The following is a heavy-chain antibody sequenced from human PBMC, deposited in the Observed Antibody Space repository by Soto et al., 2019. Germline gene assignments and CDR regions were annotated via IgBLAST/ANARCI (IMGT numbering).Heavy chain of an antibody. CDR1: AFSLSTGGVG. D-gene: IGHD2-21*02. V-gene: IGHV2-5*02. Sequence: SGPTLVNPTQTLTLTCTFSAFSLSTGGVGVGWIRQPPGKALEWLALIYWDDDKRYSPSLRSRLTITKDTSKNQVVLAMTNMDPVDTATYYCVQSRCGGDCLQSYSSHSYYGLDVWGQGTTVTVSS. J-gene: IGHJ6*02. CDR3: VQSRCGGDCLQSYSSHSYYGLDV. CDR2: IYWDDDK.